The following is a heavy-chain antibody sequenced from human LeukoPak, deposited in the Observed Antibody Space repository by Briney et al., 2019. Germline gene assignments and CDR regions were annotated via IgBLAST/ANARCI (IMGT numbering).Heavy chain of an antibody. CDR2: IGTDGSYI. J-gene: IGHJ3*02. Sequence: GGSLRLSCAASGFTFSSHNMNWLRQPPMKGLEWVSSIGTDGSYIYYADSVQGRFTISRDNAKNSLYLQMNSLTAEDTAVYYCARKMKTGDRVGTFDIWGQGTMVTVSS. CDR1: GFTFSSHN. CDR3: ARKMKTGDRVGTFDI. D-gene: IGHD1-1*01. V-gene: IGHV3-21*01.